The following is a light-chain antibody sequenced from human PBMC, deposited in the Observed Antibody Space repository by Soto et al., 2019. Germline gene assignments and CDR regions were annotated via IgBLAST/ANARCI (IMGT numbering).Light chain of an antibody. V-gene: IGLV2-14*01. CDR3: SSYKTSSADV. CDR2: DVT. CDR1: SSDVGGYIY. Sequence: QSALTQPASVSGSPGQSITISCTGTSSDVGGYIYVSWYQQHPGKAPKLMIYDVTSRPSGVSYRFSGSKSGNTASLTISGLQAEDEADYYCSSYKTSSADVFGTGTKLTVL. J-gene: IGLJ1*01.